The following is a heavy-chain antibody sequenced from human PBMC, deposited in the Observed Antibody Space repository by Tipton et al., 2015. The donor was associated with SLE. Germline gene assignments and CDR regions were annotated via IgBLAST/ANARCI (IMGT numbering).Heavy chain of an antibody. D-gene: IGHD3-16*02. CDR2: INHGGST. Sequence: GLVKPSETLSLTCTVSGGSISSGRYYWSWIRQPPGKGLEWIGEINHGGSTNYDPSLKSRVTISVDTSKNQFSLKLSSVTAADTAVYYCAQAHLWGSYRYASDIWGQGTMVTVSS. J-gene: IGHJ3*02. CDR3: AQAHLWGSYRYASDI. V-gene: IGHV4-61*01. CDR1: GGSISSGRYY.